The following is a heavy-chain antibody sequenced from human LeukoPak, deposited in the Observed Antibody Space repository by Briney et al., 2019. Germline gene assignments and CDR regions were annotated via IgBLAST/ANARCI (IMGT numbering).Heavy chain of an antibody. J-gene: IGHJ4*02. CDR3: AKTHDYGDC. V-gene: IGHV3-23*01. CDR2: ISGSGGST. Sequence: PGGSLRLSCAASGFTFTDPWMSWVRQAPGKGLEWVSAISGSGGSTYYADSVKGRFTISRDNSKNTLYLQMNSLRAEDTAVYYCAKTHDYGDCWGQGTLVTVSS. CDR1: GFTFTDPW.